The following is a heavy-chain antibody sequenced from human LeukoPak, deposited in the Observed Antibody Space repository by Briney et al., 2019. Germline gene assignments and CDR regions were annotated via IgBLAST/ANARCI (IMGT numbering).Heavy chain of an antibody. CDR1: GFTFSDYS. D-gene: IGHD6-19*01. Sequence: PGGSLRLSCATPGFTFSDYSMTWVRQAPGKGLEWVANIKEGGSEKDYVASVKGRFTVSRDNAKNSLYLQMNSLRVEDTALYYCARYKVRGWFVGWLDPWGQGTLVTVSS. CDR3: ARYKVRGWFVGWLDP. V-gene: IGHV3-7*01. CDR2: IKEGGSEK. J-gene: IGHJ5*02.